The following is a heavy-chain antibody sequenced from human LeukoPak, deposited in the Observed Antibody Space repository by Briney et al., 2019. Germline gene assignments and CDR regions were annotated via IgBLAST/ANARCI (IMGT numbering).Heavy chain of an antibody. J-gene: IGHJ4*02. V-gene: IGHV3-21*01. Sequence: GGSLRLSCAASGFTFISYSMNWVRQAPGKGLEWVSSISSSSSYIYYADSVKGRFTIPRDNAKNSLYLQMNSLRAEDTAVYYCARDGTLIQSGFDYWGQGTLVTVSS. D-gene: IGHD5-18*01. CDR2: ISSSSSYI. CDR3: ARDGTLIQSGFDY. CDR1: GFTFISYS.